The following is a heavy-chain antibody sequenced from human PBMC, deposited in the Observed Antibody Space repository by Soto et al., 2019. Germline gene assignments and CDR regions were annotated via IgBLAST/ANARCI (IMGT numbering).Heavy chain of an antibody. J-gene: IGHJ4*02. D-gene: IGHD2-8*01. CDR2: IKNDGSEK. V-gene: IGHV3-7*03. CDR3: AIGANQDY. Sequence: EVQLVESGGDLVQPGGSLRLSCVASGFTFSPYWMSWVRQAPGRGLQLVATIKNDGSEKYYADSVKGRFTISRDNARDSLYLQLTSLRAEDTAIYSCAIGANQDYWGQGTLVGVYS. CDR1: GFTFSPYW.